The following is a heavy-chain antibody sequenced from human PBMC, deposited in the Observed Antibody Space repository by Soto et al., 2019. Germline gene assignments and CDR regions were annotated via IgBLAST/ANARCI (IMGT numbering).Heavy chain of an antibody. CDR2: ISSSSSYT. CDR3: ARDLLQTPWGYYGMDV. J-gene: IGHJ6*02. CDR1: GFTFSDYY. D-gene: IGHD3-16*01. Sequence: LRLSCAASGFTFSDYYMSWIRQAPGKGLEWVSYISSSSSYTNYADSVKGRFTISRDNAKNSLYLQMNSLRAEDTAVYYCARDLLQTPWGYYGMDVWGQGTTVTVSS. V-gene: IGHV3-11*06.